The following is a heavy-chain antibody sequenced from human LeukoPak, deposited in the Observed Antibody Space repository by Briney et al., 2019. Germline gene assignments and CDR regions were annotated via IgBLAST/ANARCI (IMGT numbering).Heavy chain of an antibody. V-gene: IGHV1-69*04. Sequence: ASVRVSCKASGGTFSSYTISWVRQAPGQGLEWMGRIIPILGIANYAQKFQGRATITADKSTSTAYMELSSLRSEDTAVYYCARESPIPYYDFWSGYPLDYWGQGTLVTVSS. CDR2: IIPILGIA. CDR1: GGTFSSYT. J-gene: IGHJ4*02. CDR3: ARESPIPYYDFWSGYPLDY. D-gene: IGHD3-3*01.